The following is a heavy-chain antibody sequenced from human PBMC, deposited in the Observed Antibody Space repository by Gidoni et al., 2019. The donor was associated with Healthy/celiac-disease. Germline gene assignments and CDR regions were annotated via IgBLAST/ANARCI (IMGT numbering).Heavy chain of an antibody. V-gene: IGHV3-23*01. Sequence: EVQLLESGGGLVQPGGSLRLSCAASGFTFSSYAMSWVRQAPGKGLEWVSAISGSGGSTYYEDAVKGRFTISRDNSKNTLYLQMNSLRAEDTAVYYCAKPTGVVVIIRNAFDIWGQGTMVTVSS. CDR1: GFTFSSYA. D-gene: IGHD3-22*01. CDR3: AKPTGVVVIIRNAFDI. CDR2: ISGSGGST. J-gene: IGHJ3*02.